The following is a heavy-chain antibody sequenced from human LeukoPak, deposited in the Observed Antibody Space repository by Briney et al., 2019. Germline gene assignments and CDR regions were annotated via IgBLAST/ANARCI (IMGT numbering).Heavy chain of an antibody. CDR1: GFTFSNFW. V-gene: IGHV3-7*04. Sequence: GGSLRLSCATSGFTFSNFWMCWVRQAPGRGLEWVANIHPEGNEKYHVESVKGRFTISRDNTRDLLFLQMNGLRVEDTAVYYCARGDGFSGDHWGQGTLVTVSS. CDR2: IHPEGNEK. J-gene: IGHJ4*02. D-gene: IGHD6-25*01. CDR3: ARGDGFSGDH.